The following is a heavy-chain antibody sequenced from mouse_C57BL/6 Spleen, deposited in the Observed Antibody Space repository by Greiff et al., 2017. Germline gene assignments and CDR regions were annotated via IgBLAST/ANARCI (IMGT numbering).Heavy chain of an antibody. V-gene: IGHV1-19*01. CDR2: INPYNGGT. D-gene: IGHD2-1*01. Sequence: EVQLQQSGPVLVKPGASVKMSCKASGYTFTDYYMNWVKQSHGKSLEWIGVINPYNGGTSYNQKFKGKATLTVDKSSSTAYMELNSLTSEDSAVYYCAREDGNYRCFDYWGQGTTLTVSS. J-gene: IGHJ2*01. CDR3: AREDGNYRCFDY. CDR1: GYTFTDYY.